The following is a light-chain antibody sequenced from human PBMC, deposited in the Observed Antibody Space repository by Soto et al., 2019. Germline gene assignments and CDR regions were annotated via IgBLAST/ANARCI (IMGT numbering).Light chain of an antibody. J-gene: IGKJ2*01. CDR3: QQYHNWPPQYT. V-gene: IGKV3-15*01. Sequence: EIVMTQSPASLSVSPGDGATLSCRASQSVASNVAWYQQKPGQGPRLLIHGASTRAVGVPARISGSASGTDFTLTINSLQSEDFAVYYCQQYHNWPPQYTFGQGTKLQIK. CDR1: QSVASN. CDR2: GAS.